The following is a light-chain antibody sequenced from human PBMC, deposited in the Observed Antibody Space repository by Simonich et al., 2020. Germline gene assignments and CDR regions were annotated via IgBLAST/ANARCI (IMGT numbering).Light chain of an antibody. CDR1: SSDVGGYNY. CDR2: DVS. Sequence: QSALTQPASVSGSPGQSITISCTGTSSDVGGYNYVSWYQQHPGKAPKLMIYDVSKRPAGVSNRCSGCKSGNTASRTISGLQAEDGADYYCSSYTSSSTWVFGGGTKLTVL. CDR3: SSYTSSSTWV. J-gene: IGLJ3*02. V-gene: IGLV2-14*01.